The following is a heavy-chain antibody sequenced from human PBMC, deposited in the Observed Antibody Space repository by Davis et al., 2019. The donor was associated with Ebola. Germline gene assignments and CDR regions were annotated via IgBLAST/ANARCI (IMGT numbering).Heavy chain of an antibody. Sequence: PSETLSLTCTVSGGSISSGSYYWSWIRQPAGKGLEWIGNIYYSGTTYYNPSLKSRVSMSIDTSKNQFSLKLNSVTAADTAVYRCARSAKVGARGQFDYWGQGTLVTVSS. CDR3: ARSAKVGARGQFDY. D-gene: IGHD3-10*01. V-gene: IGHV4-61*10. CDR1: GGSISSGSYY. CDR2: IYYSGTT. J-gene: IGHJ4*02.